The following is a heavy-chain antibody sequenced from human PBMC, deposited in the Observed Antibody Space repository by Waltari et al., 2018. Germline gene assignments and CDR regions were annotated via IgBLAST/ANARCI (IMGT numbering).Heavy chain of an antibody. V-gene: IGHV4-39*01. CDR3: ARKRFGEPGTYFDY. Sequence: QLQLQESGPGLVRPSETLSLTCTVSSGSISSSSYYWAWIRQPPGKGLEWIGTIDYRGNPNHNPSLKRRITLSVDPSKNQFSLQLSSVTAADTAVYYCARKRFGEPGTYFDYWGQGTLVSVSS. J-gene: IGHJ4*02. CDR2: IDYRGNP. D-gene: IGHD3-10*01. CDR1: SGSISSSSYY.